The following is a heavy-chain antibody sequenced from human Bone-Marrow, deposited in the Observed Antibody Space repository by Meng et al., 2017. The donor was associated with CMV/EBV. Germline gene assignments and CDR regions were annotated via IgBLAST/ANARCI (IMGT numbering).Heavy chain of an antibody. CDR1: GYSISSGYY. Sequence: SETLSLTCTVSGYSISSGYYWGWIRQPPGKGLEWIGSIYHSGSTYYNPSLKSRVTISVDTSKNQFSLKLSSVTAADTAVYYCARVNLNMSFDYWGQGTLGTFSS. J-gene: IGHJ4*02. CDR2: IYHSGST. D-gene: IGHD1-14*01. V-gene: IGHV4-38-2*02. CDR3: ARVNLNMSFDY.